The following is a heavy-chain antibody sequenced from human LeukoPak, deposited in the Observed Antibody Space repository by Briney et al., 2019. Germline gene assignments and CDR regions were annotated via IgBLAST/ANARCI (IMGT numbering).Heavy chain of an antibody. CDR1: GFTFSSYW. V-gene: IGHV3-7*01. CDR3: ARGALTTVTMFAHLDP. Sequence: PGGSLRLSCAASGFTFSSYWMSWVRQAPGKGLEWVANIKQDGSEKYYVDSVKGRFTISRDNAKNSLYLQMNSLRAEDTAVYYCARGALTTVTMFAHLDPWGQGTLVTVSS. J-gene: IGHJ5*02. D-gene: IGHD4-17*01. CDR2: IKQDGSEK.